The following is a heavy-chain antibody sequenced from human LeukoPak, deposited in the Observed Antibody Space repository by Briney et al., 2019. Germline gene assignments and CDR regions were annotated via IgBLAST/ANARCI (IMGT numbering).Heavy chain of an antibody. CDR1: GFTFEDSA. J-gene: IGHJ4*02. CDR3: ASTSNYLN. D-gene: IGHD4-11*01. V-gene: IGHV3-9*01. Sequence: GGSLRLSCAASGFTFEDSAMHWVRQAPGKGLEWVSGISWNSDSIGYGDSVKGRFTISRDNAKNSLYLQMNNLRAEDTAVYYCASTSNYLNWGQGTLVTVSS. CDR2: ISWNSDSI.